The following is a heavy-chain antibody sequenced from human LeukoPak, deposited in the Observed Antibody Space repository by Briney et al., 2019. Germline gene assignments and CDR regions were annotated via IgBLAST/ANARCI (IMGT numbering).Heavy chain of an antibody. CDR1: GGSISSYY. J-gene: IGHJ3*02. D-gene: IGHD3-22*01. CDR3: ARYYYDSSGYRDAFDI. V-gene: IGHV4-59*01. Sequence: SETLSLTCTVSGGSISSYYWSWLRQPPGKGLEWIGYIYYSGSTNYNPSLKSRGTISVDTSKNQFSLKLSSVTAADTAVYYCARYYYDSSGYRDAFDIWGQGTMVTVSS. CDR2: IYYSGST.